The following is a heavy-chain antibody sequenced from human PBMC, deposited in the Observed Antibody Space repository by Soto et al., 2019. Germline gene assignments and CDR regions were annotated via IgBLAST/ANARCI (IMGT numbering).Heavy chain of an antibody. D-gene: IGHD2-8*01. CDR2: INAGNGNT. J-gene: IGHJ3*02. CDR1: GYTFTSYA. Sequence: ASVKVSCKASGYTFTSYAMHWVRQAPGQRLEWMGWINAGNGNTKYSQKFQGRVTITRDTSASTAYMELSSLRSEDTAVYYCARDRCTNGVCYRGAFDIWGQGTMVTVSS. V-gene: IGHV1-3*01. CDR3: ARDRCTNGVCYRGAFDI.